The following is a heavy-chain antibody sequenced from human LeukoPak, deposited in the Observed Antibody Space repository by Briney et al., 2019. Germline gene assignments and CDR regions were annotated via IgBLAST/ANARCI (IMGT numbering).Heavy chain of an antibody. J-gene: IGHJ4*02. CDR1: GYTFTSYD. D-gene: IGHD1-26*01. CDR2: MNPNSGNT. Sequence: ASVKVSCKASGYTFTSYDINWVRQATGQGLEWMGWMNPNSGNTGYAQKFQGRVTITRNTSITTAYMELSSLRSENTAVYYCARGLVGATRHFDYWGQGTLVTVSS. CDR3: ARGLVGATRHFDY. V-gene: IGHV1-8*03.